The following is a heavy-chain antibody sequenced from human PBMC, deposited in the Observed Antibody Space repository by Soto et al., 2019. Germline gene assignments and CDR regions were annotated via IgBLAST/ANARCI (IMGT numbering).Heavy chain of an antibody. Sequence: SVKVSCKASGFTFTSSAVQWVRQARGQRLEWIGWIVVGSGNTNYAQKFQERVTITRDMSTSTAYMELSSLRSEDTAVYYCARNRVSLLLPDYWGQGNLVTVSS. J-gene: IGHJ4*02. D-gene: IGHD1-26*01. V-gene: IGHV1-58*01. CDR3: ARNRVSLLLPDY. CDR1: GFTFTSSA. CDR2: IVVGSGNT.